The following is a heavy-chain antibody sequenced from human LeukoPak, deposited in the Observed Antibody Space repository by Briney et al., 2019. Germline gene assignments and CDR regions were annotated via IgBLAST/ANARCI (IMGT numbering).Heavy chain of an antibody. Sequence: GGSLRLSCAASGFIFRNYWMHWVRQAPGKGLVWVARINPNGITTTYTDSVKGRFTISRDKSKNTLYLQMNSLRAEDTAVYYCARLAGWPQGFDYWGQGTLVTVSS. CDR3: ARLAGWPQGFDY. V-gene: IGHV3-74*01. CDR2: INPNGITT. J-gene: IGHJ4*02. D-gene: IGHD2-15*01. CDR1: GFIFRNYW.